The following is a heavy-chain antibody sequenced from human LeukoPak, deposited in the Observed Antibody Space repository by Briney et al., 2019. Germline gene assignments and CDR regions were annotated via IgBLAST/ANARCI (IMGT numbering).Heavy chain of an antibody. CDR2: FSNSSSYI. CDR1: RFTFRTYS. V-gene: IGHV3-21*01. J-gene: IGHJ4*02. D-gene: IGHD3-10*01. Sequence: GRTLRLSCAASRFTFRTYSMNWGRGAPSPGLEWFSSFSNSSSYIYYADSVKGRFTISRDKAKNSLYLQMNSVRAEDTAVYYCAREVMVRGEYEFGYWGQGTLVTVSS. CDR3: AREVMVRGEYEFGY.